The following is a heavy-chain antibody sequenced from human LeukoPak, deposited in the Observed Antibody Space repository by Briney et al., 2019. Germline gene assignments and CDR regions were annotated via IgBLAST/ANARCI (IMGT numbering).Heavy chain of an antibody. CDR1: GFTFSSYA. J-gene: IGHJ4*02. CDR2: ISYDGSNK. Sequence: GGSLRLSCAASGFTFSSYATHWVRQAPGKGLEWVAVISYDGSNKYYADSVKGRFTISRDNSKNTLYLQMNSLRAEDTAVYYCAGASARYFDYWGQGTLVTVSS. V-gene: IGHV3-30-3*01. CDR3: AGASARYFDY. D-gene: IGHD6-19*01.